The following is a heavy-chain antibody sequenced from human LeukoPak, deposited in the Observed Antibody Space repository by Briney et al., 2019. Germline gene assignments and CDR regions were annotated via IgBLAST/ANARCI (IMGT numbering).Heavy chain of an antibody. J-gene: IGHJ5*02. CDR3: AKDKQLVLWFDP. Sequence: QAGGSLRLSCAASGFTFSSYAMSWARQAPGKGLEWVSAISGSGGSTYYADSVKGRFTISRDNSKNTLYLQMNSLRAEDTAVYYCAKDKQLVLWFDPWGQGTLVTVSS. D-gene: IGHD6-6*01. CDR1: GFTFSSYA. CDR2: ISGSGGST. V-gene: IGHV3-23*01.